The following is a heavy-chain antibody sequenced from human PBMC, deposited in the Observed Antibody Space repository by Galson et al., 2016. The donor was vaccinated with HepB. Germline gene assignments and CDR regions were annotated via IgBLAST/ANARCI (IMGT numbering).Heavy chain of an antibody. CDR2: ITGAGAST. J-gene: IGHJ6*02. CDR1: GFSFDDYA. V-gene: IGHV3-43*02. Sequence: SLRLSCAASGFSFDDYAMHWVRQVPGKGLEWVSLITGAGASTYYADSVKGRFTISKDNSKNSLYLQMNSLRTEDSAVYYCAKVAGGRIPAAGVDYYYYYALDVWGQGTTVIVSS. CDR3: AKVAGGRIPAAGVDYYYYYALDV. D-gene: IGHD6-13*01.